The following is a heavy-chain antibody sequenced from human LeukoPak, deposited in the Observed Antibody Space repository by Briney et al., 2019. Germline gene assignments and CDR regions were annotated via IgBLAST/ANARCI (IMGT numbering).Heavy chain of an antibody. CDR2: IYSGGST. V-gene: IGHV3-66*01. CDR3: ARESVVIVATIRFDY. Sequence: GGSLRLSCAASGFTVSSNYMSWVRQAPGKGLEWVSVIYSGGSTYYADSVKGRFTISRDNSKNTLYLQMNSLRAEDTAVYYCARESVVIVATIRFDYWGQGTLVTVSS. D-gene: IGHD5-12*01. J-gene: IGHJ4*02. CDR1: GFTVSSNY.